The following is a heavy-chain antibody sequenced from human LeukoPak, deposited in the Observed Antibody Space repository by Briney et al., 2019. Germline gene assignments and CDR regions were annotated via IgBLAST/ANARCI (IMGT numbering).Heavy chain of an antibody. Sequence: GESLKISCKGSGYSFTTYWVGWGRQMPGKGLEWMGISYPADSDTRYSPSFKGQVTISADKSISTAYLQWSSRKASHTDMYYCARWYYASGSFHNFDYWRQGTLVTVSS. CDR3: ARWYYASGSFHNFDY. V-gene: IGHV5-51*01. CDR2: SYPADSDT. J-gene: IGHJ4*02. CDR1: GYSFTTYW. D-gene: IGHD3-10*01.